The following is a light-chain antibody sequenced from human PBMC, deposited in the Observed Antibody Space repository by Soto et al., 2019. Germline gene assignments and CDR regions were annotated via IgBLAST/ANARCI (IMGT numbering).Light chain of an antibody. Sequence: EIVMTQSPATVSVSPGERATLSCRASQSISSSFLAWYQQKPGQAPRLLIYDASTRATGIPARFSGSGSGTEFTLTISSLQPEDFAVYYCQQYEAFGQGTKVDIK. CDR3: QQYEA. CDR2: DAS. V-gene: IGKV3-15*01. CDR1: QSISSS. J-gene: IGKJ1*01.